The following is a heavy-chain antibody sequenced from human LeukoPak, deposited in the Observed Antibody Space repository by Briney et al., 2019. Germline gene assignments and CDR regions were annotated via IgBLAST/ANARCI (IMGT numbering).Heavy chain of an antibody. J-gene: IGHJ4*02. V-gene: IGHV4-59*01. D-gene: IGHD1-26*01. Sequence: SETLSLTCTVSGGSISSYYWSWIRQPPGKGLGWIGYIYYSGSTNYNPSLKSRVTISVDTSKNQFSLKLNSVTAADTAVYYCAGGTIVGATYFDYWGQGTLVTVSS. CDR2: IYYSGST. CDR1: GGSISSYY. CDR3: AGGTIVGATYFDY.